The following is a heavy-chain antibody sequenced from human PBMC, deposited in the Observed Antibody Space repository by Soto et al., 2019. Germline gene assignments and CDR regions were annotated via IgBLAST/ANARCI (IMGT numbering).Heavy chain of an antibody. CDR3: ARSRGYYDTSGYYYY. CDR1: GGSISSSTW. CDR2: IYHGGST. D-gene: IGHD3-22*01. Sequence: SETLSLTCAVSGGSISSSTWWSWVRQPPGKGLEWIGDIYHGGSTHYNPSLKSRVTISVDKSKNQFSLKLSSVTAADTAVYYCARSRGYYDTSGYYYYWGQGXLVTVSS. J-gene: IGHJ4*02. V-gene: IGHV4-4*02.